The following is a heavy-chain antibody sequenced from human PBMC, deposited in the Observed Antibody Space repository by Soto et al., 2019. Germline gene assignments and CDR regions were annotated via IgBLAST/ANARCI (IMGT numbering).Heavy chain of an antibody. CDR3: AAGVGDTAMVKFDAFDI. V-gene: IGHV1-2*02. CDR2: INPNSGGT. J-gene: IGHJ3*02. Sequence: ASVKVSCKASGYTFTGYYMHWVRQAPGQGLEWMGWINPNSGGTNYAQKFQGRVTMTRDTSISTAYMELSRLRSDDTAVYYCAAGVGDTAMVKFDAFDIWGQGTMVTVSS. CDR1: GYTFTGYY. D-gene: IGHD5-18*01.